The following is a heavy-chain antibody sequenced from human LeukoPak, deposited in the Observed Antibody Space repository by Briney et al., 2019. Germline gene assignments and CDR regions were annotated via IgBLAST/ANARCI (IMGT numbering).Heavy chain of an antibody. Sequence: GSSVKVSCRASGGTFSSYAISWVRQAPGQGLEWMGRIIPILGIANYAQKFQGRVTITADKSTSTAYMELSSLRSEDTAVYYCARATRERGWLLNQNHFDYWGQGTLVTVSS. CDR3: ARATRERGWLLNQNHFDY. V-gene: IGHV1-69*04. CDR2: IIPILGIA. J-gene: IGHJ4*02. D-gene: IGHD2-15*01. CDR1: GGTFSSYA.